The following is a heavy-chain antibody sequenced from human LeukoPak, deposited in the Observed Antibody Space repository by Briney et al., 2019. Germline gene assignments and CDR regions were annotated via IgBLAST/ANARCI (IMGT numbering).Heavy chain of an antibody. J-gene: IGHJ6*02. D-gene: IGHD5-12*01. CDR2: IWYDGSNE. CDR1: GFTFSSYG. V-gene: IGHV3-33*01. Sequence: GGSLRLSCAASGFTFSSYGMHWVRQAPGKGLEWVAVIWYDGSNEYYADSVKGRFTISRDNSKNTLYLQMNSLRAEDTAVYYCARVLGYRDCSMDVWGQGTTVTVSS. CDR3: ARVLGYRDCSMDV.